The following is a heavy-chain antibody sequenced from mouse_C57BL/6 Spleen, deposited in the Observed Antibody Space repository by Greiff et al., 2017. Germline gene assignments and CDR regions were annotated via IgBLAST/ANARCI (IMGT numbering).Heavy chain of an antibody. V-gene: IGHV5-15*01. J-gene: IGHJ4*01. CDR2: ISNLAYSI. CDR1: GFTFRDYG. Sequence: EVKVVESGGGLVQPGGSLKLSCAASGFTFRDYGMAWVRQAPRKGPEWVAFISNLAYSIYYADTVTGRFTISRENAKNTLYLERSSLRSEDTAMYYCARLYYGSSYDAMDYWGQGTSVTVSS. CDR3: ARLYYGSSYDAMDY. D-gene: IGHD1-1*01.